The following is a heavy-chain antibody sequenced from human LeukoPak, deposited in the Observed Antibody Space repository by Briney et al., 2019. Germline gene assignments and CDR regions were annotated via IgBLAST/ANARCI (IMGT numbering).Heavy chain of an antibody. CDR3: ARRRYYDSTGYLE. D-gene: IGHD3-22*01. Sequence: SETLSLTCTISGGFISSSSYYWDWIRQPPGQGLEWIGDIYYSGSTYYNPALKSRVSMSIDTSKNQFSLELRSVAAADTALYYCARRRYYDSTGYLEWGQGTLVTVTS. CDR1: GGFISSSSYY. CDR2: IYYSGST. J-gene: IGHJ1*01. V-gene: IGHV4-39*01.